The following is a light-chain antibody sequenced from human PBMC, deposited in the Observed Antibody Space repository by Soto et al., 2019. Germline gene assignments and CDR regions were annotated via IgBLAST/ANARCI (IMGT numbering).Light chain of an antibody. V-gene: IGKV3-15*01. Sequence: EIVMTQSPATLSVSPGERATLSFRASQSVRSDLAWYQHKPGQAPRLLIYGASTRATGIPVRFSGSGSGTEFTLTISSLQSEDFAVYYCQHYNNRPLTFGGGTKVDNK. J-gene: IGKJ4*01. CDR3: QHYNNRPLT. CDR1: QSVRSD. CDR2: GAS.